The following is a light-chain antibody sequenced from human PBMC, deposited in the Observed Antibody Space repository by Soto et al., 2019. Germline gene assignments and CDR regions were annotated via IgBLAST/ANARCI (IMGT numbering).Light chain of an antibody. CDR2: GAS. J-gene: IGKJ1*01. CDR3: QQYGSSPQT. V-gene: IGKV3-20*01. Sequence: EIVLTQSPGTLSLSPGERAPLSCRASQSVSSSYLAWYQQKPGQAPRLLIYGASSRATGIPDRFSGSGSGTDFTLTISRLEPEDFAVYYCQQYGSSPQTFGKGTTVDIK. CDR1: QSVSSSY.